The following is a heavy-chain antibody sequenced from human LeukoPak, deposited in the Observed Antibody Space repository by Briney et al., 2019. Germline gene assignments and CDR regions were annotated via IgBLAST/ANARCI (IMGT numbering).Heavy chain of an antibody. V-gene: IGHV4-59*01. CDR3: ARYSASYYYFDY. D-gene: IGHD1-26*01. Sequence: PSETLSLTCTVSGGSISRDYWSWIRQPPGKGLEWIGYIYHSGSTNYNPSLKSRVSISIDASKNQFSLKLSSVTAADTAVYYCARYSASYYYFDYWGQGTLVPVSS. CDR1: GGSISRDY. J-gene: IGHJ4*02. CDR2: IYHSGST.